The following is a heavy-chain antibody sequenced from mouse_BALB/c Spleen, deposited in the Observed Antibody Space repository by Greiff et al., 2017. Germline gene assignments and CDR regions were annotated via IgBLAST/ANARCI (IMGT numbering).Heavy chain of an antibody. CDR3: AREARAYYFDY. Sequence: QVQLKESGPGILQPSQTLSLTCSFSGFSLSTSGMGVSWIRQPSGKGLEWLAHIYWDDDKRYNPSLKSRLTISKDTSSNQVFLKITSVDTADTATYYCAREARAYYFDYWGQGTTLTVSS. CDR2: IYWDDDK. CDR1: GFSLSTSGMG. J-gene: IGHJ2*01. D-gene: IGHD3-1*01. V-gene: IGHV8-12*01.